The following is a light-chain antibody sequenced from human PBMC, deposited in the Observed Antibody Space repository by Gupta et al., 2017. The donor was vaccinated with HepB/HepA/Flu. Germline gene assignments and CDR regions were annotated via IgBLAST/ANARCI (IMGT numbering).Light chain of an antibody. CDR1: QSLADTDGRTY. CDR2: NVS. J-gene: IGKJ4*01. CDR3: TQSTHWPPLA. V-gene: IGKV2-30*01. Sequence: DVVLTQSPLSLTVTLGQRASMSCWSSQSLADTDGRTYLRWFQQRPGQSQRLLIYNVSNRAYGVPDRFIGSGSGSDFTLTISSVEAEDVGLYYCTQSTHWPPLAFGGGTKVEIK.